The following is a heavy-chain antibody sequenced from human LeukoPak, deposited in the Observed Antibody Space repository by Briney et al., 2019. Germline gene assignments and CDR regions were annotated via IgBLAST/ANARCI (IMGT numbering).Heavy chain of an antibody. CDR3: ARERSMVRGVSWFDP. CDR1: GGSISSYY. J-gene: IGHJ5*02. CDR2: IYYSGTT. V-gene: IGHV4-59*01. D-gene: IGHD3-10*01. Sequence: SETLSLTCTVSGGSISSYYWSWIRQPPGKGLEWIGYIYYSGTTNYNPSLKSRVTISVDTSKNQFSLKLSSVTAADTAVYYCARERSMVRGVSWFDPWGQGTLVTVSS.